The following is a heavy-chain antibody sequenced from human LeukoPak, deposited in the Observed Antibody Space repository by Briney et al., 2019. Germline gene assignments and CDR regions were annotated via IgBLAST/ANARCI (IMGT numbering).Heavy chain of an antibody. D-gene: IGHD2-8*01. Sequence: GGSLRLSCAASGFTFTTYWMAWVRQAPGKGLEWVANIKQDGSEAVYADSVRGRFTISRDNAKNSLYLQMNSLRVEDTAVYYCSNGIYDRSYWGQGTLVSVSS. J-gene: IGHJ4*02. CDR1: GFTFTTYW. CDR2: IKQDGSEA. V-gene: IGHV3-7*01. CDR3: SNGIYDRSY.